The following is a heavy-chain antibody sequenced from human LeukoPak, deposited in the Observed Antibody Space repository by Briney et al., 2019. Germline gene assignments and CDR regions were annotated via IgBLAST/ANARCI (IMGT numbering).Heavy chain of an antibody. CDR1: GGSIRSYY. Sequence: SETLSLTCTVSGGSIRSYYWSWIRQPAGKGLEWIGRIYTSGSTNYNPSLKSRVTISVDKSKNQFSLKLSSVTAADTAVYYCASSGYYDSSVRDYWGQGTLVTVSS. V-gene: IGHV4-4*07. D-gene: IGHD3-22*01. J-gene: IGHJ4*02. CDR2: IYTSGST. CDR3: ASSGYYDSSVRDY.